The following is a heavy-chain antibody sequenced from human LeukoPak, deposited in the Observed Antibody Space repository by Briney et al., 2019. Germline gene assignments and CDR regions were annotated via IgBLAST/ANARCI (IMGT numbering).Heavy chain of an antibody. D-gene: IGHD3-10*01. CDR3: ARGVTMVRGVIYNYYYYGMDV. CDR2: IIPILGIA. CDR1: GGTFSSYA. Sequence: ASVKVSCKASGGTFSSYAISWVRQAPGQGLEWMGRIIPILGIADYAQKFQGRVTITADKSTSTAYMELSSLRSEDTAVYYCARGVTMVRGVIYNYYYYGMDVWGQGTTVTVSS. V-gene: IGHV1-69*04. J-gene: IGHJ6*02.